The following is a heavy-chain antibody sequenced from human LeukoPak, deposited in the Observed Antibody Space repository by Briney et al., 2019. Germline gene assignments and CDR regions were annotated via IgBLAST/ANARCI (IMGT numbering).Heavy chain of an antibody. CDR3: AKDLNSWQWLVPPGMDV. J-gene: IGHJ6*02. V-gene: IGHV3-23*01. Sequence: GGSLRLSCAASGFTFSSYAMSWVRQAPGKGLEWVSAISGSGGSTYYADSVKGRFTISRDNSKNTLYLQMNSLRAEDTAVYYCAKDLNSWQWLVPPGMDVWGQGTTVTVSS. D-gene: IGHD6-19*01. CDR1: GFTFSSYA. CDR2: ISGSGGST.